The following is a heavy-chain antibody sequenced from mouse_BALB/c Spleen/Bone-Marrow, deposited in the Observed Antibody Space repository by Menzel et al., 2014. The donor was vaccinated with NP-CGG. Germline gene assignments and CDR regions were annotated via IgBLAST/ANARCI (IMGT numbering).Heavy chain of an antibody. CDR1: GLDFXRYW. CDR3: ARRDYYYGMDY. Sequence: EVQLQQSGGGLVQPGGSLKLSCAASGLDFXRYWMSWVRQAPGKGLEWIGEINPDSRTINSTPSLKDKFIISRDKGKNTLYLEMSKVRSEDTALYYCARRDYYYGMDYWGQGTSVTVSS. V-gene: IGHV4-1*02. D-gene: IGHD3-3*01. CDR2: INPDSRTI. J-gene: IGHJ4*01.